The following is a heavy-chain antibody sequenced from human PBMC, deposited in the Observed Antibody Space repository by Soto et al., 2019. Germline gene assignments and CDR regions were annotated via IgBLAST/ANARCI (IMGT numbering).Heavy chain of an antibody. D-gene: IGHD2-15*01. J-gene: IGHJ4*02. CDR2: ISSSGDTT. CDR1: GGSFSGYY. CDR3: AKHTGGSYYSPCDY. Sequence: ETLSLTCAVYGGSFSGYYWSWIRQPPGKGLEWVSLISSSGDTTHYADSVKGRFTISRDNSEKTLFVQMISLRAEDTAVYYCAKHTGGSYYSPCDYWGRGTLVTVSS. V-gene: IGHV3-23*01.